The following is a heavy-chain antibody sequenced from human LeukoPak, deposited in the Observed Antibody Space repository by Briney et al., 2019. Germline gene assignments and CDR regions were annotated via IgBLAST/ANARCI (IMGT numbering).Heavy chain of an antibody. CDR3: ARGGVKK. V-gene: IGHV3-23*01. D-gene: IGHD4-23*01. CDR1: GFVLNTYA. J-gene: IGHJ4*02. Sequence: PGGSLRLSCAASGFVLNTYAMNWVRQAPGRGLECVSTISGSGKNTFYTDSVKGRFTIYRDSSKNTVYLQMNSLRAEDTAVYYCARGGVKKWGQGTLVTVSS. CDR2: ISGSGKNT.